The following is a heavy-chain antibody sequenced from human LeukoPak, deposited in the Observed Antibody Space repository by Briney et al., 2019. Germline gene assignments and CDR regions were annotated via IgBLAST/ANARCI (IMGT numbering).Heavy chain of an antibody. CDR3: ARHYRPSDYFDY. CDR2: IYYSGST. V-gene: IGHV4-31*03. Sequence: PSQTLSLTCTVSGGSISSGGYYWSWIRQHPGKGLEWIGYIYYSGSTYYNPSLKSRVTISVDTSKNQFSLKLSSVTAADTAVYYCARHYRPSDYFDYWGQGTLVTVSS. D-gene: IGHD3-10*01. J-gene: IGHJ4*02. CDR1: GGSISSGGYY.